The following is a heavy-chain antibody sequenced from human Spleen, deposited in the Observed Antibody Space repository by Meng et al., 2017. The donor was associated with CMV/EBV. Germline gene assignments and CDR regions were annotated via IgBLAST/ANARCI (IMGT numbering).Heavy chain of an antibody. D-gene: IGHD6-6*01. V-gene: IGHV3-11*05. CDR3: ARDTGIAARRAFDY. J-gene: IGHJ4*02. Sequence: VQLVECGGGLVKPGGSLRLSCAASGFTFSDYYMSWIRQAPGKGLEWVSYISSSSSYTNYADSVKGRFTISRDNAKNSLYLQMNSLRAEDTAVYYCARDTGIAARRAFDYWGQGTLVTVSS. CDR1: GFTFSDYY. CDR2: ISSSSSYT.